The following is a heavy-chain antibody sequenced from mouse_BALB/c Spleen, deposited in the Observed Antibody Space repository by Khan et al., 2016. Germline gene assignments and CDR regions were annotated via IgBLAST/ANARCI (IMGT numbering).Heavy chain of an antibody. V-gene: IGHV1-61*01. D-gene: IGHD2-1*01. CDR2: IHPSDSES. CDR3: TRSAYGNHPYYAMDY. J-gene: IGHJ4*01. Sequence: QVQLQQPGTELVRPGASVKLSCKASGYSFTRYWMNWVTQRPGQGLEWIGMIHPSDSESRLNQKFKDKATLTVDNSSSIAYMQLSSPTSEDSAVXYCTRSAYGNHPYYAMDYWGQGTSVTVSS. CDR1: GYSFTRYW.